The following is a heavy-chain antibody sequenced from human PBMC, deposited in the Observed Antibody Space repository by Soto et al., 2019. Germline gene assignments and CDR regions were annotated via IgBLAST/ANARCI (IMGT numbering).Heavy chain of an antibody. D-gene: IGHD4-17*01. CDR1: GGSVTNSSYY. V-gene: IGHV4-39*01. CDR2: VYYRGRS. CDR3: VSQRTTVPTQAYFDY. Sequence: SETLSLTCTVSGGSVTNSSYYWGWIRQSPGKGLEWIGSVYYRGRSYSKSSVKSRVTISVDTSKNRNSLSLNSVTASDTAVYFCVSQRTTVPTQAYFDYWGPGALVTVSS. J-gene: IGHJ4*02.